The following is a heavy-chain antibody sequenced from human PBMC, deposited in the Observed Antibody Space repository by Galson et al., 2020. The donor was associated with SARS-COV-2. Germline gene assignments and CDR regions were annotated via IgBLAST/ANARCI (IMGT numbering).Heavy chain of an antibody. Sequence: SETLSLTCTVFGGSIRNNYWSWIRQPPGKGLEWIGYVYSSGSASYNPSLKSRATMSVDTSKNHFSLRLNFVTAADTAVYFCAREDCSSTSCYIKYFQFWGQGTLVTVSS. D-gene: IGHD2-2*02. CDR3: AREDCSSTSCYIKYFQF. CDR2: VYSSGSA. J-gene: IGHJ1*01. CDR1: GGSIRNNY. V-gene: IGHV4-59*12.